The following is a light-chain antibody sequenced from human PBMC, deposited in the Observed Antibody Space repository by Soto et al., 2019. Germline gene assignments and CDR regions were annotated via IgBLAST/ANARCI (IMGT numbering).Light chain of an antibody. Sequence: IQMTQSPSTLSSSFGDRVTIICRASQSISSWLAWYQQKAGKAPKLLISKASNLDSGVPSRFSGSGSGTEFPLTISSMPPDDFATYYCQQYNSHSTFGQGTKVDIK. J-gene: IGKJ1*01. V-gene: IGKV1-5*03. CDR2: KAS. CDR1: QSISSW. CDR3: QQYNSHST.